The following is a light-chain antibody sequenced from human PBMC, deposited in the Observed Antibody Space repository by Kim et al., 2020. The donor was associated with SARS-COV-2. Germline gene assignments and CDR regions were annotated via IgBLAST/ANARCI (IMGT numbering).Light chain of an antibody. CDR2: SKN. CDR3: NSRDSSNNHWV. J-gene: IGLJ3*02. Sequence: ALGQTGRITCLDDSLRNYYASWYQQKPGQAPILVIYSKNNRPSGIPDRFSGSSSGNTASLTITGAQAEDEADYYCNSRDSSNNHWVFGGGTQLTVL. CDR1: SLRNYY. V-gene: IGLV3-19*01.